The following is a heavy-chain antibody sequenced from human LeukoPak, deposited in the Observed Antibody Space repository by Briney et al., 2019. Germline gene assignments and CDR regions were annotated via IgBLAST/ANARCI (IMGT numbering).Heavy chain of an antibody. V-gene: IGHV3-11*04. Sequence: GGSLRLSCAASGFDVGDHYMNWVRQAPGRGLEWVSYISSSGSTIYYADSVKGRFTISRDNAKNSLYLQMNSLRAEDTAVYYCAELGITMIGGVWGKGTTVTISS. J-gene: IGHJ6*04. D-gene: IGHD3-10*02. CDR2: ISSSGSTI. CDR3: AELGITMIGGV. CDR1: GFDVGDHY.